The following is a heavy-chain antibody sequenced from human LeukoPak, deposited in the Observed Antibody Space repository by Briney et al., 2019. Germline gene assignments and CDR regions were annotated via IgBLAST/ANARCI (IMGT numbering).Heavy chain of an antibody. CDR2: IYTSGST. D-gene: IGHD1-26*01. Sequence: TSQTLPLTCTVSGGSISSGSYYWSWIRQPAGKGLEWIGRIYTSGSTNYNPSLKSRVTISVDTSKNQFSLKLSSVTAADTAVYYCARVNPYSGSYSADYWGQGTLVTVSS. J-gene: IGHJ4*02. V-gene: IGHV4-61*02. CDR3: ARVNPYSGSYSADY. CDR1: GGSISSGSYY.